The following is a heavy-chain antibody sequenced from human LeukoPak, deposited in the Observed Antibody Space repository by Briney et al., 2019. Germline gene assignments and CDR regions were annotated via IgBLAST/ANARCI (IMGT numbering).Heavy chain of an antibody. CDR1: GGSISDNDYS. CDR3: ARRYYFVSGSYYPFDF. CDR2: IHYSGTT. V-gene: IGHV4-39*01. Sequence: SETLSLTCNVSGGSISDNDYSWDWIRQPPGKGLEWMGCIHYSGTTYSNPSLKSRISISVDTSKGQFSLKLGSVTAADTAVYYCARRYYFVSGSYYPFDFWGLGTLVTVSS. J-gene: IGHJ4*02. D-gene: IGHD3-10*01.